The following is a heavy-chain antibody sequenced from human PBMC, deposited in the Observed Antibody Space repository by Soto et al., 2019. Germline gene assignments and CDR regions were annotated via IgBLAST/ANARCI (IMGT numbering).Heavy chain of an antibody. D-gene: IGHD3-10*01. CDR3: ARAGVSMVRGVMHPYFWFDP. J-gene: IGHJ5*02. Sequence: QLQLQASGSGLVKPSQTLSLTCAVSGGSISSGDYSWNWIRQPPGRGLEWIGYTHHSGSTHYNPSPKSRVTISVDRSKNQFSLNLNSVTAAGTAVFYFARAGVSMVRGVMHPYFWFDPWGQGTLVTVSS. CDR2: THHSGST. CDR1: GGSISSGDYS. V-gene: IGHV4-30-2*01.